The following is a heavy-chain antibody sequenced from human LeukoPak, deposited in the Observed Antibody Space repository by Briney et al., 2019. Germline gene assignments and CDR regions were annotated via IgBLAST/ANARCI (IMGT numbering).Heavy chain of an antibody. CDR1: GYPFTNFG. D-gene: IGHD2-2*01. CDR3: ARDFWVRHSAPAPKDL. V-gene: IGHV1-18*01. Sequence: GASVKVSCKASGYPFTNFGISWVRQAPGQGLEWMGWISAYTGNKKYAQRFQGRVTMTTDTSTSTAYMELRSLRSDDTAVFYCARDFWVRHSAPAPKDLWGQGTLVTVSS. J-gene: IGHJ5*02. CDR2: ISAYTGNK.